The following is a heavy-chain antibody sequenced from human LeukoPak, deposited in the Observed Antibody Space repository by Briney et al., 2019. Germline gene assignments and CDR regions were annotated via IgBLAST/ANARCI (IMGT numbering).Heavy chain of an antibody. Sequence: GGSLRLSCAASGFAFSSYWMHWVRQAPGKGLVWVSRISGDGSSTDYADSVKGRLTISRDNANNMMYLQMNSLRAEDTAVYYCAKDPALRYFDWSPVGFDYWGQGTLVTVSS. CDR1: GFAFSSYW. CDR3: AKDPALRYFDWSPVGFDY. CDR2: ISGDGSST. J-gene: IGHJ4*02. D-gene: IGHD3-9*01. V-gene: IGHV3-74*01.